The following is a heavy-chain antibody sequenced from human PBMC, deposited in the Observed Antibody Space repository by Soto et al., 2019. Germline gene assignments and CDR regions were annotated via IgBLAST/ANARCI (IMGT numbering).Heavy chain of an antibody. Sequence: ASGKVPCRACGPTCLGHYVRRVPPAPGQGREWMGIINPSGGSTSYAQKFQGRVTMTRDTSTSTVYMELSSLRSEDTAVYYCARAAADYGGNAHWGQGTLVTVSS. CDR3: ARAAADYGGNAH. J-gene: IGHJ4*02. D-gene: IGHD4-17*01. CDR2: INPSGGST. CDR1: GPTCLGHY. V-gene: IGHV1-46*01.